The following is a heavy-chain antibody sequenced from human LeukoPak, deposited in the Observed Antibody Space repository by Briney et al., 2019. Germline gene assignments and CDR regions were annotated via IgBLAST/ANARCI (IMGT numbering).Heavy chain of an antibody. D-gene: IGHD6-13*01. CDR2: INTNTGNP. J-gene: IGHJ6*02. Sequence: ASVKVSFKASGYTFTIYAMNWVRQAPGQGLEWMGWINTNTGNPTYAQGFTGRFVFSLDTSISTAYLQISSLKAEDTAVYYCARGDYSSSWYQSHPYYYYYYGMDVWGQGTTVTVSS. CDR1: GYTFTIYA. CDR3: ARGDYSSSWYQSHPYYYYYYGMDV. V-gene: IGHV7-4-1*02.